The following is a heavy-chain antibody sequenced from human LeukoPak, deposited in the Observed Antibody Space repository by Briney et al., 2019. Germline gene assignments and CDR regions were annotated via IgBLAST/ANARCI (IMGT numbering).Heavy chain of an antibody. J-gene: IGHJ5*02. CDR3: ARWLGGILNWFDP. D-gene: IGHD5-18*01. CDR1: GYSISSGYY. V-gene: IGHV4-38-2*01. CDR2: IYHSGST. Sequence: PSETLSLTCAVSGYSISSGYYWGWIRQPPGKGLEWIGSIYHSGSTYYNPSLKSRVTISVDTSKNQFSLKLSSVTAADTAVYYCARWLGGILNWFDPWGQGTLVTVSS.